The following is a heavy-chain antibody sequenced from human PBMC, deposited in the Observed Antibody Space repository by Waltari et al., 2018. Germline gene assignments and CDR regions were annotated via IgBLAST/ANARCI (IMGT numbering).Heavy chain of an antibody. Sequence: DVQLVESGGGLIQPGGSLRLSCAASGFSVSSPYMGWVRQAPGKGLEWVSVICSGGTTYYGDSLRGRFTISRDKSKNTLYLYMSSLRVEDTAVYYCAREAGTTGSEFFDSWGQGTLVTVSS. CDR1: GFSVSSPY. V-gene: IGHV3-53*01. CDR2: ICSGGTT. J-gene: IGHJ4*02. CDR3: AREAGTTGSEFFDS. D-gene: IGHD1-7*01.